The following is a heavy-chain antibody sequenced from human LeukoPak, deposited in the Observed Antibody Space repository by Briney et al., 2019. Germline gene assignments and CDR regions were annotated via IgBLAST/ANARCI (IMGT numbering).Heavy chain of an antibody. CDR3: ARGDPHADL. J-gene: IGHJ5*02. Sequence: GGSLRLSCAASGFTFSSCAMTWVRQAPGKGLEWVASITGDGTRTYYTDSVKGRFTISRDNSKNTLYLQMNSLRVEDTGVYYCARGDPHADLWGQGTLVTVSS. CDR1: GFTFSSCA. CDR2: ITGDGTRT. V-gene: IGHV3-23*01.